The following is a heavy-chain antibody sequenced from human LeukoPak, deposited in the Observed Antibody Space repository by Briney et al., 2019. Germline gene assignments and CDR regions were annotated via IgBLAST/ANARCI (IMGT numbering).Heavy chain of an antibody. Sequence: GGSLRLSCAASGFTFSSYAMSWVRQAPGKGLEWVSAISGSGGSTYYADSVKGRFTISRDNSKNTLYLQMNSLRAEDTAVYYCARVLRSYYYDSSGYQYYFDYWGQGTLVTVSS. V-gene: IGHV3-23*01. J-gene: IGHJ4*02. CDR3: ARVLRSYYYDSSGYQYYFDY. D-gene: IGHD3-22*01. CDR2: ISGSGGST. CDR1: GFTFSSYA.